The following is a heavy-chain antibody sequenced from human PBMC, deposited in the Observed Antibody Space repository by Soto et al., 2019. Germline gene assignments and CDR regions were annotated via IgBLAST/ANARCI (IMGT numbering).Heavy chain of an antibody. V-gene: IGHV1-58*01. CDR3: AAAEYYYDSSGYYRLDY. D-gene: IGHD3-22*01. Sequence: SVKVSCKASGFTFTSSAVQWVRQARGQRLEWIGWIVVGSGNTNYAQKFQERVTITRDMSTSTAYMELSSLRSEDTAVYYCAAAEYYYDSSGYYRLDYWGQGTLVTVSS. J-gene: IGHJ4*02. CDR1: GFTFTSSA. CDR2: IVVGSGNT.